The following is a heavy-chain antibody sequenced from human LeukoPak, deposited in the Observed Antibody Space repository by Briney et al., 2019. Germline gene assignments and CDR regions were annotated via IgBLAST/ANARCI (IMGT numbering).Heavy chain of an antibody. CDR3: ARVPYDYVWGSYRFGPFDY. Sequence: GGSLRLSCAASGFTVSSNYMSWVRQAPGKGLEWVSVIYSGGSTYYADSVKGRFTISRDNSKNTLYLQMNSLRAEDTAVYYCARVPYDYVWGSYRFGPFDYWGQGTLVTVSS. J-gene: IGHJ4*02. D-gene: IGHD3-16*02. CDR2: IYSGGST. CDR1: GFTVSSNY. V-gene: IGHV3-53*01.